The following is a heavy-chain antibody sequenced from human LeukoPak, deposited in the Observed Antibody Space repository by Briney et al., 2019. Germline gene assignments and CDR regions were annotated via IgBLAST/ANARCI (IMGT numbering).Heavy chain of an antibody. V-gene: IGHV3-53*01. D-gene: IGHD6-13*01. Sequence: GGSLRLSCAASGFTVSSNYMSWVRQAPGKGLEWVSVIYSGGSTYYADSVKGRFTISRDNSKNTLYLQMSSLRAEDTAVYYCARDPSYSSSWSDYWGQGTLVTVSS. CDR2: IYSGGST. CDR3: ARDPSYSSSWSDY. J-gene: IGHJ4*02. CDR1: GFTVSSNY.